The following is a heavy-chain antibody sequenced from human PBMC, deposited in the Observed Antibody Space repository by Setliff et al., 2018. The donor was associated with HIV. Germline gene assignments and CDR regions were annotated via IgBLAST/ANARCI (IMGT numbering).Heavy chain of an antibody. J-gene: IGHJ6*02. D-gene: IGHD3-9*01. CDR2: IYYSGGT. CDR1: GGSVSGYY. Sequence: SETLSLTCNVSGGSVSGYYWSWVRQPPGKGLEWIGYIYYSGGTNYNPSLRSRVTISVDTSKNQVSLRLTSVTSADTALYYCARESQQYYDILTGFNYYYGMDVWGRGITVTVSS. CDR3: ARESQQYYDILTGFNYYYGMDV. V-gene: IGHV4-59*02.